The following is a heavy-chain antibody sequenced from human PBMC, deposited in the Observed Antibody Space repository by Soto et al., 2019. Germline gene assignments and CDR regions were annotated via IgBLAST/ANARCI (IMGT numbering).Heavy chain of an antibody. D-gene: IGHD3-22*01. V-gene: IGHV4-30-2*01. Sequence: PSETLSLTCAVSGGSISSGGYSWSWIRQPPGKGLEWIGYIYHSGSTYYNPSLKSRVTISVDRSKNQFSLKLSSVTAADTAVYYCARGGVDYYDSSGYYSNWYFDLWGRGTLVTVSS. J-gene: IGHJ2*01. CDR1: GGSISSGGYS. CDR2: IYHSGST. CDR3: ARGGVDYYDSSGYYSNWYFDL.